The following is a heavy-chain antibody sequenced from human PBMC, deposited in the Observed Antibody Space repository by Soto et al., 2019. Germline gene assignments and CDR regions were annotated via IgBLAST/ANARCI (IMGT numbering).Heavy chain of an antibody. Sequence: EVQLVESGGGSGQPGESLRLSCAASGFSFRDYDMHWVRQRKGKGLEWVSALGAARDPYYVGSVKGRFSVSRDNAQNSVFIQMNNLRVDETAVYFCVRAYLGRLPRRADYYYAMDVWGRGTTVTVSS. J-gene: IGHJ6*02. D-gene: IGHD1-26*01. V-gene: IGHV3-13*05. CDR1: GFSFRDYD. CDR2: LGAARDP. CDR3: VRAYLGRLPRRADYYYAMDV.